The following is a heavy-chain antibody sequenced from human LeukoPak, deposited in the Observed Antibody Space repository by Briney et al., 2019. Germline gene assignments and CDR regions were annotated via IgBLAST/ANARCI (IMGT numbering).Heavy chain of an antibody. Sequence: GGSLRLSCAASGFTFSSYSMNWVRQAPGKGLEWVSSISSSSSYIYYADSVKGRFTISRDNAKNSLYLQMNSLRAEDTAVYYCARDWRPLDYSMGYYYYYYTDVWGKGTTVTVSS. D-gene: IGHD4-11*01. V-gene: IGHV3-21*01. CDR1: GFTFSSYS. J-gene: IGHJ6*03. CDR3: ARDWRPLDYSMGYYYYYYTDV. CDR2: ISSSSSYI.